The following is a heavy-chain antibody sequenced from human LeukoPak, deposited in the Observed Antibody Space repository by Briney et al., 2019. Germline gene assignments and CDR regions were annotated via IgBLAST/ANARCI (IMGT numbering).Heavy chain of an antibody. CDR1: GFSFTYAW. Sequence: PGGSLRLSCAASGFSFTYAWVNWVRQAPGKGLEWVSSIDPSSTYIYYADSVKGRFTISRDNAQNSLYLQMNSLRAEDTAVYYCTRGSYGDYEYWGQGTLVTVSS. J-gene: IGHJ4*02. CDR2: IDPSSTYI. D-gene: IGHD4-17*01. V-gene: IGHV3-21*01. CDR3: TRGSYGDYEY.